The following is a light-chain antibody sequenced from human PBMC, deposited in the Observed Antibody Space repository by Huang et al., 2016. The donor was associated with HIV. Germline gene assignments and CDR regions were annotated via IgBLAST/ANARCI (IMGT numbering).Light chain of an antibody. V-gene: IGKV1-39*01. CDR3: QQSHSSSAWT. CDR1: QNIHRY. J-gene: IGKJ1*01. Sequence: DIQMTQSPSSLSASIGDRVTITCRAGQNIHRYLNWYQQKPGKAPKLLILGASNLHSGVPSRFSGSGSGTDFILTINSLQPEDFATYYCQQSHSSSAWTFGQGTRVEIK. CDR2: GAS.